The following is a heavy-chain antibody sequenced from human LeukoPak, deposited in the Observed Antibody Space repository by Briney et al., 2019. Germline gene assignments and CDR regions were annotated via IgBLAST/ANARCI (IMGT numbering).Heavy chain of an antibody. J-gene: IGHJ4*02. Sequence: GGSLRLSCAASGFTFTKYWMTWVRQAPGKGLEWVGNIKQDGSDKNYMDSVKGRFTISRDNTKNSVYLQMSSLRAEDTAVYYCAREVWGPEYWGQGTPVTVSS. CDR3: AREVWGPEY. CDR2: IKQDGSDK. CDR1: GFTFTKYW. V-gene: IGHV3-7*01. D-gene: IGHD1-14*01.